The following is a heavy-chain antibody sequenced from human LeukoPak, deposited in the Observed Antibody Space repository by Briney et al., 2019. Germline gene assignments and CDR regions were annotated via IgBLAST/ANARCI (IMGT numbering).Heavy chain of an antibody. CDR2: MNPNSGNT. D-gene: IGHD2-15*01. CDR3: ASIVASSAFDI. Sequence: ASVKVSCKASGYTFTSYDINWVRQATGQGLEWMGWMNPNSGNTGYAQKIQGRVTITRNTSISTAYMELSSLRSEDTAVYYCASIVASSAFDIWGQGTMVTVSS. CDR1: GYTFTSYD. J-gene: IGHJ3*02. V-gene: IGHV1-8*03.